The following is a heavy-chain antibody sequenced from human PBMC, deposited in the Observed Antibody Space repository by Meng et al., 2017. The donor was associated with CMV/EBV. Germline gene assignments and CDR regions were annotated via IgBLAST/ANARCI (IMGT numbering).Heavy chain of an antibody. CDR1: GYTFTGYY. V-gene: IGHV1-2*02. CDR3: ARAYVSQWVYYYYGMDV. D-gene: IGHD1-26*01. J-gene: IGHJ6*02. Sequence: ASVKVSCKASGYTFTGYYMHWVRQAPGQGLEWMGWINPNSGGTNYAQKFQGRVTMTRDTSISTAYMELSRLRADDTAVYYCARAYVSQWVYYYYGMDVWGQGTTGTVSS. CDR2: INPNSGGT.